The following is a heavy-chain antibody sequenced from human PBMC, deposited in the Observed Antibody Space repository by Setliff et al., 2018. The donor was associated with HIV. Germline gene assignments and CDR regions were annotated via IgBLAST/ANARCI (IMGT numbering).Heavy chain of an antibody. CDR1: GGSISSGSYF. V-gene: IGHV4-61*02. Sequence: SETLSLTCTVSGGSISSGSYFWNWIRQPAGKGLEWIGRIYSSGITNYNPSLKSRLTISLDTSKNQFSLQVTSVTAADTAAYYCARDPYCPNTCYEDFTFDSWGQGTLVTSPQ. CDR2: IYSSGIT. D-gene: IGHD2-8*01. CDR3: ARDPYCPNTCYEDFTFDS. J-gene: IGHJ4*02.